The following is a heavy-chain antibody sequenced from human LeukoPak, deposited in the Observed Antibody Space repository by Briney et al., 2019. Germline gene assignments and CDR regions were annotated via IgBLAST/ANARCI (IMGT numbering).Heavy chain of an antibody. J-gene: IGHJ4*02. Sequence: PGKSLRLSCAASGFTFSSSAIHWVRQAPGKGLEWVAVISYDGSNKNYADSVKGRFTISRDNSKNTLYLKMNSLRAEDTAVYYCARGSLGYCDSTSCFTQFDYWGQGTLVTVSS. CDR3: ARGSLGYCDSTSCFTQFDY. CDR1: GFTFSSSA. CDR2: ISYDGSNK. D-gene: IGHD2-2*02. V-gene: IGHV3-30*04.